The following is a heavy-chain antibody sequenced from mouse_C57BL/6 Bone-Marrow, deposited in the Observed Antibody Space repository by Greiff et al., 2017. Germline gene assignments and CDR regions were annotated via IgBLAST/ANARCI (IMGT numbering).Heavy chain of an antibody. CDR1: GYTFTDYY. CDR3: ARSYYGLDY. J-gene: IGHJ2*01. CDR2: INPYNGGT. D-gene: IGHD1-1*01. Sequence: EVQLQQSGPVLVKPGASVKMSCKASGYTFTDYYMHWVKQSHGKSLEWIGVINPYNGGTSYNQKFKGKATLTVDKSSSTAYMELNSLTSEDSAVYYCARSYYGLDYWGQGTTLTVSS. V-gene: IGHV1-19*01.